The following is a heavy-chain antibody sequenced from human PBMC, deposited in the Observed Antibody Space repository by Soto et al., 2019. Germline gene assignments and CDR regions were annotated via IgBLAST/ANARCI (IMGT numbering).Heavy chain of an antibody. CDR3: AKGRDYYFDY. CDR1: GFTFDDYA. D-gene: IGHD2-21*02. CDR2: ISWNSGSI. J-gene: IGHJ4*02. V-gene: IGHV3-9*01. Sequence: GGSLRLSCAASGFTFDDYAMHWVRQAPGKGLEWVSGISWNSGSIGYADSVKGRFTISRDNAKNSLYLQMNSLRAEDTALYHCAKGRDYYFDYWGQGTLVTVSS.